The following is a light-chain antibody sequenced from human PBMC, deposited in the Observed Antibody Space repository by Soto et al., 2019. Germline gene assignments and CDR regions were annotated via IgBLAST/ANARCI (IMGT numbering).Light chain of an antibody. Sequence: DIQMTQSPSTLSASVGDRVTITCRASQSINNWLSWYQQKPGKAPKLLIYDASSLESGVPSRFSGSGSGTEFTLTISSLQPDDFATYYCQQYNTYSPWTFGQGTKVVIK. J-gene: IGKJ1*01. CDR2: DAS. CDR3: QQYNTYSPWT. CDR1: QSINNW. V-gene: IGKV1-5*01.